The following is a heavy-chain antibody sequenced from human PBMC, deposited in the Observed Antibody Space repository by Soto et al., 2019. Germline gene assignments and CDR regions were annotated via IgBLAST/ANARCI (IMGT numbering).Heavy chain of an antibody. CDR3: AKGGRQWLVTSDFNY. V-gene: IGHV3-30*18. CDR2: VSHDGRNT. J-gene: IGHJ4*02. Sequence: VQLVESGGGVVQPGRSLRLSCAASGFTFSDYAMHWVRQAPGKGLEWVAVVSHDGRNTHYADSVKGRFTISRDSSKDTVSLEMTSLRAEDKAVYYCAKGGRQWLVTSDFNYWGQGALVTVSS. CDR1: GFTFSDYA. D-gene: IGHD6-19*01.